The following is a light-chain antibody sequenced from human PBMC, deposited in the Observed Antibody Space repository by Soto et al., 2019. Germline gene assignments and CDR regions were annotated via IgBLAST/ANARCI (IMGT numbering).Light chain of an antibody. CDR2: EVY. J-gene: IGLJ2*01. CDR3: CSYAGSSTLV. CDR1: SSDVGSYNL. V-gene: IGLV2-23*02. Sequence: QSVLTQPASVSGSPGQSITISCTGTSSDVGSYNLVYWYQHHPGKAPKIMIYEVYKRPSGVSHRFSGSKSGNTSSLTVSGLQAEDEADYYCCSYAGSSTLVCGGGTKLTVL.